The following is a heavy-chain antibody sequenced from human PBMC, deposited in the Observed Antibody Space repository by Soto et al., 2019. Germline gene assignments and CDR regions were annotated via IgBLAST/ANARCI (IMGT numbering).Heavy chain of an antibody. CDR3: GRGSAGYSSSSYLLEN. V-gene: IGHV3-7*01. CDR1: GFTFSSYW. CDR2: IKQDGSAK. J-gene: IGHJ4*02. Sequence: EVQLVESGGGLVQPGGSLRLSCAASGFTFSSYWMIWVRQAPGKGLEWVANIKQDGSAKEYVDSVKGRFTISRDNAKNSLYLQMNSLRAEDTAVYFCGRGSAGYSSSSYLLENWGQGTLVTVSS. D-gene: IGHD6-6*01.